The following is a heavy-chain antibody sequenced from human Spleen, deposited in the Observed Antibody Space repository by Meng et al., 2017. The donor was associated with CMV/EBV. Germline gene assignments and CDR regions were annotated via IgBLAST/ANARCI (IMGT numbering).Heavy chain of an antibody. CDR2: IYSGAGST. D-gene: IGHD1-26*01. Sequence: GESLKISCAASGFTFSIYSMSWVRQAPGKGLEWISVIYSGAGSTYYTDSVKGRFIISSDNSKNTLYLQMNSLRAEDTAVYYCAKDGANSWSYFDYWGQGTLVTVSS. CDR3: AKDGANSWSYFDY. V-gene: IGHV3-23*03. J-gene: IGHJ4*02. CDR1: GFTFSIYS.